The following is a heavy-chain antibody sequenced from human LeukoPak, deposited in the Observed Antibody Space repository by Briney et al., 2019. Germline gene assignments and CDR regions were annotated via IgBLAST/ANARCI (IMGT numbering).Heavy chain of an antibody. CDR3: ARGPGIAVAGPEDY. J-gene: IGHJ4*02. D-gene: IGHD6-19*01. Sequence: GASVKVSCKASGYTFTSYAMHWVRQAPGQRLEWMGWINAGNGNTKYSQKFQGRVTITRDTSASTAYMELSSLRSEDTAVYYCARGPGIAVAGPEDYWGQGTLVTVSS. CDR1: GYTFTSYA. CDR2: INAGNGNT. V-gene: IGHV1-3*01.